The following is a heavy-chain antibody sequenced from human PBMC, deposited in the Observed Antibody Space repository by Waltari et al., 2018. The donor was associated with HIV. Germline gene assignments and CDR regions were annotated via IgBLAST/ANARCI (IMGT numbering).Heavy chain of an antibody. D-gene: IGHD3-10*01. CDR3: ARLKAGADNAFDL. J-gene: IGHJ3*01. CDR2: IYPGDSDT. V-gene: IGHV5-51*03. CDR1: VYSFAGYW. Sequence: EMQLVQSGTEMRRSGESLTISCRASVYSFAGYWVAWVRQKTGQCMECMGIIYPGDSDTMDTPSSQVQVTVSVDKSLDTSYLQWGSLRSSDTAMYYWARLKAGADNAFDLWGRGTMVIVSS.